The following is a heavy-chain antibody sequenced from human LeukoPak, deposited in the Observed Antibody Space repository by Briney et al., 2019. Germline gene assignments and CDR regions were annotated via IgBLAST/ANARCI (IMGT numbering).Heavy chain of an antibody. J-gene: IGHJ4*02. CDR3: ATIEAVRFHY. V-gene: IGHV3-7*01. CDR1: GFTFTTYW. Sequence: PGGSLRLSCAASGFTFTTYWMSWVRQAPGKGLEWVANIKQDGNEKYYADSVKGRFTISRDNAKNSVYLQMNSLRAEDTAVYYCATIEAVRFHYWGQGTLVTVSS. D-gene: IGHD2/OR15-2a*01. CDR2: IKQDGNEK.